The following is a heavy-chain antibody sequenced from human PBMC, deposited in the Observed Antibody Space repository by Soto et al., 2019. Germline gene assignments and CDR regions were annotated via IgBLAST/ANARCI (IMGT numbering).Heavy chain of an antibody. CDR2: INAGNGNT. Sequence: QVQLVQSGAEVKKPGASVKVSCKASGYTFTSYAMHWVRQAPGQRLEWMGWINAGNGNTKYSQKFQGRVTITRDTAASTAYMELSSLRSEDTAVYYCARERGITGTKGVWGQGTTVTVSS. J-gene: IGHJ6*02. CDR1: GYTFTSYA. CDR3: ARERGITGTKGV. D-gene: IGHD1-7*01. V-gene: IGHV1-3*01.